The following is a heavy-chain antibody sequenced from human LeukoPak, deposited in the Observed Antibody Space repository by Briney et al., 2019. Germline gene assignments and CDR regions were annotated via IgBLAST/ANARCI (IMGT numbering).Heavy chain of an antibody. V-gene: IGHV5-51*01. D-gene: IGHD6-19*01. Sequence: GESLKIFCSSSGYSFTSYWIGWVRQMPGKGLEWMGIIYPGDSDTRYSPSFQGQVSISADKSISTAYLQWSSLKASDTAMYYCARHRSFNTYSSAFDNWGQGTLVTVSS. CDR3: ARHRSFNTYSSAFDN. CDR2: IYPGDSDT. CDR1: GYSFTSYW. J-gene: IGHJ4*02.